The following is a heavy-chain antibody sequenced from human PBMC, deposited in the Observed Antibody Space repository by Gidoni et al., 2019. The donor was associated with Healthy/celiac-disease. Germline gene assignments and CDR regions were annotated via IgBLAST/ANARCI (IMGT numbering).Heavy chain of an antibody. CDR2: IIPIFGTA. Sequence: QVQLVQSGAEVKKPGSSVKVSCKASGGPFSSYANSWVRQAPGQGLEWMGGIIPIFGTANYAQKFQGRVTITADESTSTAYMELSSLRSEDTAVYYCARDRTAVRGVMGAFDIWGQGTMVTVSS. V-gene: IGHV1-69*01. D-gene: IGHD3-10*01. CDR1: GGPFSSYA. J-gene: IGHJ3*02. CDR3: ARDRTAVRGVMGAFDI.